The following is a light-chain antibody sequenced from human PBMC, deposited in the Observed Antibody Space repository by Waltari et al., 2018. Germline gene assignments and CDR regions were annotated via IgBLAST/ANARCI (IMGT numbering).Light chain of an antibody. J-gene: IGKJ5*01. CDR3: QQLNSAIT. CDR2: AAS. V-gene: IGKV1-9*01. CDR1: QGISSF. Sequence: ITCRASQGISSFLAWDQQKPGKAPKLLIYAASTLQSGVPSRFSGSGSGTDFTLTSSSLQPEDFATYYCQQLNSAITFGQGTRLEIK.